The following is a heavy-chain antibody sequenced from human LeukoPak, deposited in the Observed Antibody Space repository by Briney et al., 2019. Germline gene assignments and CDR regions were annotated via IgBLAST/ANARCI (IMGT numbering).Heavy chain of an antibody. CDR3: AIRPRAESNYVPFDY. J-gene: IGHJ4*02. CDR1: GGSISSSNW. D-gene: IGHD4-11*01. V-gene: IGHV4-4*02. CDR2: IYHSGST. Sequence: PSETLSLTCAVSGGSISSSNWWSWVRQPPGKGLEWIGEIYHSGSTNYNPSLKSRVTISVDKSKNQFSLKLSSVTAADTAVYYCAIRPRAESNYVPFDYWGQGTLVTVSS.